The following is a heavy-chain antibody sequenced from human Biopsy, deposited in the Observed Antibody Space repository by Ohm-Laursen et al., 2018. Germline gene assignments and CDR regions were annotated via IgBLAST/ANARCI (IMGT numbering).Heavy chain of an antibody. Sequence: GSLRLSCSASGFSVSSYDMNWVRQAPGKGLEWVSTITSSGGSTYFADSVKGRFTISRDNSKNRLYLQMNSLRGEDTAVYYCAKQGATILSSFDSWGQGTLVTVSS. D-gene: IGHD3-9*01. V-gene: IGHV3-23*01. J-gene: IGHJ5*01. CDR2: ITSSGGST. CDR1: GFSVSSYD. CDR3: AKQGATILSSFDS.